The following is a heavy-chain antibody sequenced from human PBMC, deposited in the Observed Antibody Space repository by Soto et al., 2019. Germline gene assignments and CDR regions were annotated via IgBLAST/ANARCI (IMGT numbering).Heavy chain of an antibody. J-gene: IGHJ2*01. CDR3: ARPLWRNDYNWGFFDL. D-gene: IGHD4-4*01. CDR2: INPNSGGT. Sequence: ASVKVSCKASGYTFTGYYMHWVRQAPGQGLEWMGWINPNSGGTNYAQKFQGWVTMTRDTSISTAYMELNSLRAEDTAVYYCARPLWRNDYNWGFFDLWGRGTLVTVSS. CDR1: GYTFTGYY. V-gene: IGHV1-2*04.